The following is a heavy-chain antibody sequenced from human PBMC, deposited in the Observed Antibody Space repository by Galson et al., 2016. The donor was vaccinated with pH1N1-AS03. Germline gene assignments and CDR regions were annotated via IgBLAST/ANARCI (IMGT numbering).Heavy chain of an antibody. CDR2: ISGNGFST. CDR1: GFTFSSYA. V-gene: IGHV3-64*01. D-gene: IGHD4/OR15-4a*01. J-gene: IGHJ4*02. Sequence: SLRLSCAVGGFTFSSYAMFWVRQAPGKGLEYVSVISGNGFSTYYANSVRDRFTVSRDNSKNTLYLQMGSLRVEDMAVYYCAIGPVSYANYWFPPPDYWGQGTLVTVSS. CDR3: AIGPVSYANYWFPPPDY.